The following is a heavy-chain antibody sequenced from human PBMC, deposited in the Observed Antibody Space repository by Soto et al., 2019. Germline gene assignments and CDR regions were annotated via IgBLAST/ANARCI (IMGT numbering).Heavy chain of an antibody. D-gene: IGHD6-19*01. CDR1: GDSMGSSSYY. J-gene: IGHJ4*02. Sequence: ASETLSLTCSVSGDSMGSSSYYWGWIRQPPGKGLEWVGSIYYSGNTYYNPSLKTRVTMSLDTPKNQFSLKLSSVTAADTAVYYCVRHSSGWEFDFWGQGTLVTVSS. CDR3: VRHSSGWEFDF. CDR2: IYYSGNT. V-gene: IGHV4-39*01.